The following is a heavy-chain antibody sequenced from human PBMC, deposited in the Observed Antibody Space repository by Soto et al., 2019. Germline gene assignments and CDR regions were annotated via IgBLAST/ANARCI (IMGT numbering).Heavy chain of an antibody. J-gene: IGHJ4*02. CDR2: IYHSGST. CDR1: GCSISSSNW. D-gene: IGHD1-26*01. V-gene: IGHV4-4*02. CDR3: ARGPTYSRSYPYFDY. Sequence: QVQLQESGPGLVKPSGTLSLTCAVSGCSISSSNWWSWVRQPPGKGLEWIGDIYHSGSTNYNPSLKRRVTISVDQSKNQFSLKLSAVTAADTAVYYCARGPTYSRSYPYFDYWGQGTLVTVSS.